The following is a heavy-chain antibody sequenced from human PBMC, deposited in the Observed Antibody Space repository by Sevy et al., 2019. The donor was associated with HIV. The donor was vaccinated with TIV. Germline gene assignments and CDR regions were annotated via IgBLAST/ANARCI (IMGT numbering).Heavy chain of an antibody. CDR2: ISSSGSTI. J-gene: IGHJ6*02. Sequence: GGSLRLSCAASGFTFSSYEMNWVRQAPGKGLEWVSYISSSGSTIYYADSVKGRFTISRDHAKNSLYLQMNSLRAEDTAVYYCARVPSNYDFWSGSSMDVWGQGTTVTVSS. V-gene: IGHV3-48*03. CDR3: ARVPSNYDFWSGSSMDV. CDR1: GFTFSSYE. D-gene: IGHD3-3*01.